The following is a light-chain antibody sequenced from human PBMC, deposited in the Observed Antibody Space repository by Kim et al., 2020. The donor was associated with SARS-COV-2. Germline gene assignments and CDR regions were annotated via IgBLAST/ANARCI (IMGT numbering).Light chain of an antibody. CDR3: KQYRVSPYT. Sequence: DIVLTQSPGTLSLSPGERATLSCRASQSVSSSYLAWYQQKPGQAPRLLIYGASSRDTGIPDRFSGSGSGTDFTLTISRLGPEYFAVYYCKQYRVSPYTFGQGPKLEI. CDR2: GAS. V-gene: IGKV3-20*01. J-gene: IGKJ2*01. CDR1: QSVSSSY.